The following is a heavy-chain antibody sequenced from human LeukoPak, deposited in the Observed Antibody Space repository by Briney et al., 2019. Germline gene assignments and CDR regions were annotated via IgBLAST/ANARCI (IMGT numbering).Heavy chain of an antibody. CDR1: AYTLTELS. D-gene: IGHD6-13*01. CDR3: ATVQDSSSWYWLVGLHHGRGYGFDY. CDR2: FDPEDGET. J-gene: IGHJ4*02. Sequence: GASVKVSCKVSAYTLTELSMHWVRQAPGKGLEWMGGFDPEDGETIYAQKFQGRVTMTEDTSTDTAYMELSSLRSEDTAVYYCATVQDSSSWYWLVGLHHGRGYGFDYWGQGTLVTVSS. V-gene: IGHV1-24*01.